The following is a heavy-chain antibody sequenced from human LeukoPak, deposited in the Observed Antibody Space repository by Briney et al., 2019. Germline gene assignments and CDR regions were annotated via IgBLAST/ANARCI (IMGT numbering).Heavy chain of an antibody. CDR2: IYSSGTA. Sequence: SETLSLTCTVSGGSISGYYWSWIRQPAGKGLECIGRIYSSGTANYNPSLKSRVTMSVDTSKNQVSLKLTSVTAADTAVYYCARDKLVRRITIFGVVTPTHNWFDPWGQGTLVTVSS. V-gene: IGHV4-4*07. CDR1: GGSISGYY. J-gene: IGHJ5*02. D-gene: IGHD3-3*01. CDR3: ARDKLVRRITIFGVVTPTHNWFDP.